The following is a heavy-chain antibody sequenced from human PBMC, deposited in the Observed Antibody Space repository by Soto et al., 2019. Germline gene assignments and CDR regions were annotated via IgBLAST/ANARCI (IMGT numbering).Heavy chain of an antibody. CDR2: IDWDDDK. D-gene: IGHD6-13*01. V-gene: IGHV2-70*01. CDR1: GFSLSTSGMC. J-gene: IGHJ6*02. Sequence: SGPTLVNPTQPLTLTCTFPGFSLSTSGMCVSWIRQPPGKALEWLALIDWDDDKYYSTSLKTRLTISKDTSKNQVVLTMTNMDPVDTATYYCARIPAADNYYYSMDVWGQGTTVTVSS. CDR3: ARIPAADNYYYSMDV.